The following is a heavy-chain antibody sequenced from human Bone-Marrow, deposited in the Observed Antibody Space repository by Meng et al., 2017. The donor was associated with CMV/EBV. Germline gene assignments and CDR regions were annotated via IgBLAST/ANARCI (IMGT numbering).Heavy chain of an antibody. D-gene: IGHD4-17*01. J-gene: IGHJ4*02. V-gene: IGHV4-59*01. CDR2: IYYSGST. CDR1: GGSISSYY. Sequence: ESLKISCTVSGGSISSYYWSWIRQPPGKGLEWIGYIYYSGSTNYNPSLKSRVTISVDTSKNQFSLKLSSVTAADTAVYYWARARRGDYSGFDYWGRERWSPSPQ. CDR3: ARARRGDYSGFDY.